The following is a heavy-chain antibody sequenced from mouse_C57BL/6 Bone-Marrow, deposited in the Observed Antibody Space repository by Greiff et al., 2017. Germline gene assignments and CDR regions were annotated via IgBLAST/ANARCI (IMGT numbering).Heavy chain of an antibody. J-gene: IGHJ2*01. CDR1: GYTFTSYW. V-gene: IGHV1-52*01. CDR3: ATRVGCDY. CDR2: IDPSDSET. D-gene: IGHD1-1*01. Sequence: QVQLQQPGAELVRPGSSVKLSCKASGYTFTSYWMHWVKQRPIQGLEWIGNIDPSDSETHYNQKFKDKATLTADKSSSTAYMQLSSLTTEDSAVYYCATRVGCDYWGQGTTLTVSS.